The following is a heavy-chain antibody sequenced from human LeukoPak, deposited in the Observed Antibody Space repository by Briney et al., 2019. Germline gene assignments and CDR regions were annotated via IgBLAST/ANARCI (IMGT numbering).Heavy chain of an antibody. J-gene: IGHJ4*02. D-gene: IGHD5-12*01. V-gene: IGHV1-2*02. Sequence: ASVKVSYKASGYTFTGYYMHWVRQAPGQGLEWMGWIDPNSGGTNYAQKFQGRVTMTRDTSISTAYMELSRLRSDDTAVYYCARDRRGIVATIPDYWGQGTLVTVSS. CDR1: GYTFTGYY. CDR2: IDPNSGGT. CDR3: ARDRRGIVATIPDY.